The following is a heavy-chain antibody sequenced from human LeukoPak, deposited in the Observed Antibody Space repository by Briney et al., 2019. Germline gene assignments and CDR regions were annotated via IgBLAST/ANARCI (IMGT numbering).Heavy chain of an antibody. CDR3: AKAGGPYRKLLFQFDY. CDR1: GFTFSSYA. CDR2: ISGSGGST. J-gene: IGHJ4*02. V-gene: IGHV3-23*01. D-gene: IGHD2-21*02. Sequence: QSGGSLRLSCAASGFTFSSYAMSWVRQAPGKGLEWVSAISGSGGSTYYADSVKGRFTISRDNSKNTLYLQMNSLRAEDTAVYYCAKAGGPYRKLLFQFDYWGQGTLVTVSS.